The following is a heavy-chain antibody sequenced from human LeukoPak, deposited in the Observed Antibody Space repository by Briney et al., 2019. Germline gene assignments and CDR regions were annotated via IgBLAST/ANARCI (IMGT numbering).Heavy chain of an antibody. V-gene: IGHV3-23*01. CDR3: AKVVVPAVTGDNCFDY. CDR2: VTGHGGST. Sequence: GALRLSCAASGFTFNSFAMNWVRQTPGKGLEWVSSVTGHGGSTYIADSVRGRFTISRDNSKNTLFLEMNSLRAEDTAVYYCAKVVVPAVTGDNCFDYWGQGTLVTVSS. D-gene: IGHD2-2*01. J-gene: IGHJ4*02. CDR1: GFTFNSFA.